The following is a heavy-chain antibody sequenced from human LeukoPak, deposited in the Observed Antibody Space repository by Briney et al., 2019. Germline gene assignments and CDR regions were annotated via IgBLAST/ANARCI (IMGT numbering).Heavy chain of an antibody. Sequence: GGSLRLSCAASGFTFTTYWMAWVRQFPGKGLEWVANINQDGTEKYYVDSVKGRFTISRDNAKNSLYLQMNSLRAEDTAVYYCARDKIVGATHFDYWGQGTLVTVSS. V-gene: IGHV3-7*01. CDR2: INQDGTEK. D-gene: IGHD1-26*01. J-gene: IGHJ4*02. CDR3: ARDKIVGATHFDY. CDR1: GFTFTTYW.